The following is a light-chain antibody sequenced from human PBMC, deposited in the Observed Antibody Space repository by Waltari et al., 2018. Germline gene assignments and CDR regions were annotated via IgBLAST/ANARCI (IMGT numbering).Light chain of an antibody. Sequence: DIQMTQSPSSLSASVGYRVTITCRASQGISNYLAWYQQKPGTVPKLLIYAAFTLQSGVTARFSGSGSGTDFTLTISSLQPEDGATYYCQKYNSAPPWTFGQGTKVEIK. V-gene: IGKV1-27*01. CDR3: QKYNSAPPWT. J-gene: IGKJ1*01. CDR1: QGISNY. CDR2: AAF.